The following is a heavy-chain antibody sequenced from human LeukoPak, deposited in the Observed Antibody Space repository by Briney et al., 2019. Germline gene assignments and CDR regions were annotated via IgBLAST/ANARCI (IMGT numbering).Heavy chain of an antibody. CDR3: ARHRYSLHWFDP. D-gene: IGHD1-14*01. Sequence: SQTLSLTCTVSGGSISSGGYYWSWIRQPPGKGLEWIGYIYHSGSTYYNPSLKSRVTISVDRSKNQFSLKLSSVTAADTAVYYCARHRYSLHWFDPWGQGTLVTVSS. J-gene: IGHJ5*02. V-gene: IGHV4-30-2*01. CDR1: GGSISSGGYY. CDR2: IYHSGST.